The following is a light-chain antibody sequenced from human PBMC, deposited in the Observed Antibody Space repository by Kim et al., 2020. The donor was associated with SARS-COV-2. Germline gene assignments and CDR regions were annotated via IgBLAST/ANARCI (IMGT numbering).Light chain of an antibody. J-gene: IGKJ3*01. CDR2: GAS. CDR3: QQYGSSPRFT. CDR1: QSVSSSY. Sequence: PGERSTLSGRASQSVSSSYLAWSQQNPSQAPRLLIYGASSRATGIPDRFSGSGSGTDFTLTISRLEPEDFAVYYCQQYGSSPRFTFGPGTKVDIK. V-gene: IGKV3-20*01.